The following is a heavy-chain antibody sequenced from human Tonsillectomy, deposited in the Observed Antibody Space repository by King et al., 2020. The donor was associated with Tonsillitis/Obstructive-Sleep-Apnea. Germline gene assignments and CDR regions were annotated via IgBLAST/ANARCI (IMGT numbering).Heavy chain of an antibody. Sequence: PLQESGPGLVKPSETLSLTCTVSGGSISSSSYYWGWIRQPPGKGLEWIGSIYYSGSTYYNPSLKSRVTISVDTSKNQFSLKLSSVTAADTAVYYCARMGYDFWSGYPGHYNWFDPWGQGTLVTVSS. CDR1: GGSISSSSYY. V-gene: IGHV4-39*01. CDR2: IYYSGST. J-gene: IGHJ5*02. D-gene: IGHD3-3*01. CDR3: ARMGYDFWSGYPGHYNWFDP.